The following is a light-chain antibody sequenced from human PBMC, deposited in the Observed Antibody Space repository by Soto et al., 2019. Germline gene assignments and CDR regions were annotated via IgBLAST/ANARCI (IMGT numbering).Light chain of an antibody. CDR1: QSISSSY. Sequence: EIVLTQSPGTLSLSPGERATLSCRASQSISSSYLAWYQQKAGQAPRLLIYGASSRATGIPDRFSGSGSGTDFTLTISRLEPEDVAVYYCQQYGISRTFGQGTKVDIK. V-gene: IGKV3-20*01. J-gene: IGKJ1*01. CDR2: GAS. CDR3: QQYGISRT.